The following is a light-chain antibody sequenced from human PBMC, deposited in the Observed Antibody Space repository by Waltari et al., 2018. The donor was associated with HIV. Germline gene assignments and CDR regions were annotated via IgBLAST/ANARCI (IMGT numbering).Light chain of an antibody. CDR3: QVWDSSSDQGV. CDR2: DDS. Sequence: SYVLTQPPSVSVAPGQTARITCGGNNIGSKTVYWYQQKPGQAPVLVVNDDSDRPSGIPERFSGSKSGDMATLTISRVEAGEEADYHCQVWDSSSDQGVFGGGTKLTVL. J-gene: IGLJ2*01. V-gene: IGLV3-21*02. CDR1: NIGSKT.